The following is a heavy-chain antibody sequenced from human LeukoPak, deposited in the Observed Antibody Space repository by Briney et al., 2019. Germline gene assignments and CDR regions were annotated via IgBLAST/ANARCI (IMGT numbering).Heavy chain of an antibody. CDR1: GGSISSGDYY. J-gene: IGHJ4*02. Sequence: PSETLSLTCTVSGGSISSGDYYWSWIRQPPGKGLEWIGYIYYSGSTNYNPSLESRVTISVDTSKNQFSLKLSSVTAADTAVYYCASTAFGVVPSFDYWGQGTLVTVSS. CDR2: IYYSGST. D-gene: IGHD3-3*01. V-gene: IGHV4-30-4*08. CDR3: ASTAFGVVPSFDY.